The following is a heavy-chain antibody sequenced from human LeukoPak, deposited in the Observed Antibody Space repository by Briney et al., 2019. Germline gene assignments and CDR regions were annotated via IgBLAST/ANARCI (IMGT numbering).Heavy chain of an antibody. Sequence: GGSLRLSCAASGFTFSSYAMSWVRQAPGKGLEWVSAISGSGGSTYYADSVKGRFTISRDNPKNTLYLQMNSLRAEDTAVYYCAKGHNFAYYYYMDVWGKGTTVTVSS. J-gene: IGHJ6*03. CDR1: GFTFSSYA. CDR2: ISGSGGST. V-gene: IGHV3-23*01. CDR3: AKGHNFAYYYYMDV.